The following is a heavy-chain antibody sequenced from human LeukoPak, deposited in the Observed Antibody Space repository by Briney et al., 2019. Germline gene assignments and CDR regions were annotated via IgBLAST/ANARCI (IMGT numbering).Heavy chain of an antibody. V-gene: IGHV3-30*02. CDR1: GFTFSSYG. D-gene: IGHD6-6*01. CDR2: IRYDGSNK. CDR3: ARGGAARPDY. Sequence: QPGGSLRLSCAASGFTFSSYGMHWVRQAPGKGLEWVAFIRYDGSNKYYVDSVKGRFTISRDNAKNSLYLHMDSLRVEDMAVYYCARGGAARPDYWGQGTLVTVSS. J-gene: IGHJ4*02.